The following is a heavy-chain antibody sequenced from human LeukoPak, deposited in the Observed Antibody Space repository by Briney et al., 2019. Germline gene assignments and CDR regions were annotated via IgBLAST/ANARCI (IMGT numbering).Heavy chain of an antibody. CDR1: GGSISSYY. J-gene: IGHJ4*02. Sequence: SETLSLTCTVSGGSISSYYWSWIRQPPGKGLEWIGYIYYSGSTNYNPSLKSRVTISVDASKNQISLKLSSVTAADTAVYYCARGGSGTYLSHLRFDDWGQGTLVTVSS. V-gene: IGHV4-59*01. CDR2: IYYSGST. D-gene: IGHD3-10*01. CDR3: ARGGSGTYLSHLRFDD.